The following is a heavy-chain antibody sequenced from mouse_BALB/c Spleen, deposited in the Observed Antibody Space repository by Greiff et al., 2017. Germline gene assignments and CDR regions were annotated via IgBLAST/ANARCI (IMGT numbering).Heavy chain of an antibody. D-gene: IGHD2-13*01. Sequence: EVKVEESGPGLVKPSQSLSLTCTVTGYSITSDYAWNWIRQLPGNKLEWMGYISYSGSTSYNPSLKSRISITRDTSKNQFFLQLNSVTTEDTATYSWARRSPMTAPTFYWYFDDWGAGTTVTVSS. CDR1: GYSITSDYA. CDR2: ISYSGST. V-gene: IGHV3-2*02. CDR3: ARRSPMTAPTFYWYFDD. J-gene: IGHJ1*01.